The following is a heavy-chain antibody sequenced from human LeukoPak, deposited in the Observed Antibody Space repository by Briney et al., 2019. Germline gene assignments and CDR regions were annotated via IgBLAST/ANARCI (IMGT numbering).Heavy chain of an antibody. CDR3: ARAPRSWGFDY. V-gene: IGHV1-58*01. Sequence: SVKVSCKASGFTFTSTAVQWVRQARGQRLEWIGWILVGSGNTNYAQKFQGRVTMTRSASINTAYMELTNLRSEDTAVYYCARAPRSWGFDYWGQGTLVTVSS. CDR2: ILVGSGNT. D-gene: IGHD7-27*01. CDR1: GFTFTSTA. J-gene: IGHJ4*02.